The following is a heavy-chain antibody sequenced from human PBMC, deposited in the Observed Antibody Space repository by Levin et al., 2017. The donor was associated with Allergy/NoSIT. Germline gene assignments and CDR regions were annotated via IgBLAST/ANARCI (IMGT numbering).Heavy chain of an antibody. CDR3: ARSRPDYYDSSGYSNYYDY. V-gene: IGHV3-11*03. D-gene: IGHD3-22*01. CDR1: GFTFSDSY. CDR2: ISSSSSYT. Sequence: LSLTCAASGFTFSDSYMSWIRQAPGKGLEWVSYISSSSSYTNYADSVKGRFTISRDNAKNSLYLQMNSLRAEDTAVYYCARSRPDYYDSSGYSNYYDYWGQGTLVTVSS. J-gene: IGHJ4*02.